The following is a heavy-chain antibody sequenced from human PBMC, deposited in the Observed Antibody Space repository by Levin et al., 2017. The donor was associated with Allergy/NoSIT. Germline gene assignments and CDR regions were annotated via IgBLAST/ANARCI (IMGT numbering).Heavy chain of an antibody. Sequence: PGGSLRLSCQASGYSFTTYWIGWVRQMPGKGLEWMGIIYPDDSDTRYSPSFQGQVTISADKSIRTAYLQWNTLRASDTAIYSCARQGDEGASLNPYFYCGLDVWGQGTTVTVSS. CDR3: ARQGDEGASLNPYFYCGLDV. CDR2: IYPDDSDT. V-gene: IGHV5-51*01. CDR1: GYSFTTYW. J-gene: IGHJ6*02. D-gene: IGHD1-26*01.